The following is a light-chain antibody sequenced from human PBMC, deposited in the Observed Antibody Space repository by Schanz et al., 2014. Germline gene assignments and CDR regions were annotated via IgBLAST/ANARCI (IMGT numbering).Light chain of an antibody. J-gene: IGLJ1*01. Sequence: QSALTQPASVSGSPGQSITISCTGTSSDIGDYNSVSWYQQHPGKAPKVMIYDVTVRPSGVSSRFSGSKSGNTASLTISGLQAEDEADYYCTSSTPHFVFGTGTKLTVL. CDR2: DVT. CDR1: SSDIGDYNS. V-gene: IGLV2-14*03. CDR3: TSSTPHFV.